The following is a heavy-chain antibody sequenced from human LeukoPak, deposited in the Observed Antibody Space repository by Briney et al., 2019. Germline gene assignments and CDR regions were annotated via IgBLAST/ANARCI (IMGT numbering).Heavy chain of an antibody. Sequence: GRTLRLSCAASGFTFSSYGMSWVRQAPGKGLEWVSAISGSGGSTYYADSVKGRFTISRDNSKNTLYLQMNSLRAEDTAVYYCANDPRRSMESWGQGTLVTVSS. V-gene: IGHV3-23*01. CDR2: ISGSGGST. CDR1: GFTFSSYG. J-gene: IGHJ5*02. CDR3: ANDPRRSMES. D-gene: IGHD1-1*01.